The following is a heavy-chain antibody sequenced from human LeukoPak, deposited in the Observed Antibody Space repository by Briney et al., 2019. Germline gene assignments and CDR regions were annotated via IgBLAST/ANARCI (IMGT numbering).Heavy chain of an antibody. Sequence: PSETLSLTCTVSGGSISSYYWSWIRQPAGKGLEWIGRIYTSGSTNYNPSLKSRVTMSVDTSKKQFSLELRSVTAADTAVYYCARDQAFASKSRSEYFDLWGRGTLVTVSS. CDR3: ARDQAFASKSRSEYFDL. D-gene: IGHD1-14*01. J-gene: IGHJ2*01. CDR2: IYTSGST. CDR1: GGSISSYY. V-gene: IGHV4-4*07.